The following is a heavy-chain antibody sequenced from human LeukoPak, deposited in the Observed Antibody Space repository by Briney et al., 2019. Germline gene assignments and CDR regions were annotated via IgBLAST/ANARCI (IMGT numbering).Heavy chain of an antibody. V-gene: IGHV3-23*01. CDR2: ISAGGGAT. D-gene: IGHD3-9*01. Sequence: GGSLRLSCAASGFAFSSFVINWVRQAQGKGLEWVLSISAGGGATSYADSVKGRFTISRDNSKNTLYLQMNSLRAEDTAVYYCAKGRYSLYDWGQGTLVTVSS. CDR3: AKGRYSLYD. J-gene: IGHJ4*02. CDR1: GFAFSSFV.